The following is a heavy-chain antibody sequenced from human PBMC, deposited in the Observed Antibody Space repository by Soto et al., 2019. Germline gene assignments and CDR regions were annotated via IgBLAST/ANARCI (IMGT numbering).Heavy chain of an antibody. CDR1: GGSINSYW. CDR2: VYSSGTT. J-gene: IGHJ4*02. CDR3: ARGIGSYAYGEGY. D-gene: IGHD3-22*01. Sequence: SETLSLTCSVSGGSINSYWWSWIRQPAGKGLEWIGRVYSSGTTDYNPSLNSRATMSVETSKNQFSLKLSSVTAADTAVYYCARGIGSYAYGEGYWGQGIQVTVSS. V-gene: IGHV4-4*07.